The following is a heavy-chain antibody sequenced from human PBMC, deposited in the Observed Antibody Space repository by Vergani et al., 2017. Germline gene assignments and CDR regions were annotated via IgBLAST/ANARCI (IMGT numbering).Heavy chain of an antibody. D-gene: IGHD3-10*01. CDR1: GFTFSSYA. CDR3: AGSCGPNGKDAFDI. J-gene: IGHJ3*02. Sequence: VQLVESGGGLVQPGGSLRLSCAASGFTFSSYAMHWVGQAPGKGLEWVAVISYDGSNKYYADSVKGRFTISRDNAKNSLYLQMNSLRAEDTAVYYCAGSCGPNGKDAFDIWGQGTMVTVSS. V-gene: IGHV3-30-3*01. CDR2: ISYDGSNK.